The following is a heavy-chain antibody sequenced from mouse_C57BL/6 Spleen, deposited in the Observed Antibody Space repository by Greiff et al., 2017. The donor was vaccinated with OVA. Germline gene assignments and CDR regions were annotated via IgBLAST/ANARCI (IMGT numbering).Heavy chain of an antibody. CDR1: GFTFSDYY. V-gene: IGHV5-16*01. Sequence: VKVVESEGGLVQPGSSMKLSCTASGFTFSDYYMAWVRQVPEKGLEWVANINYDGSSTYYLDSLKSRFIISRDNAKNILYLQMSSLKSEDTATYYCARDPGPGYFDVWGTGTTVTVSS. J-gene: IGHJ1*03. CDR3: ARDPGPGYFDV. CDR2: INYDGSST.